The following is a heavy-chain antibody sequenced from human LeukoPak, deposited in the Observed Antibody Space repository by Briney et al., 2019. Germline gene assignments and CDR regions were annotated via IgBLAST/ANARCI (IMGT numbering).Heavy chain of an antibody. V-gene: IGHV1-18*01. CDR2: ISAYNGNT. CDR1: GYTFTSYG. CDR3: ARGTSSSWYPGGEYYYYMDV. D-gene: IGHD6-13*01. J-gene: IGHJ6*03. Sequence: ASVKVSCKASGYTFTSYGISWVRQAPGQGLEWMGWISAYNGNTNYAQKLQGRVTTATDTSTSTAYMELRSLRSDDTAVYYCARGTSSSWYPGGEYYYYMDVWGKGTTVTVSS.